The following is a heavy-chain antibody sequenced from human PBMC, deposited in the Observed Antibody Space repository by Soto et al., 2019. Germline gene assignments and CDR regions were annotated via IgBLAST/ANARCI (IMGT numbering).Heavy chain of an antibody. CDR2: IYKGGDT. D-gene: IGHD3-22*01. CDR3: ARSYYYASSGCFDY. V-gene: IGHV3-53*01. CDR1: GFIVSNNH. Sequence: GGSLRLSCAASGFIVSNNHMSWVRQAPGKGLEWVSVIYKGGDTKYADSVKGRFTISRDNSRNTLYLQLNSLSAEDTAVYYCARSYYYASSGCFDYWGQGNLVTVSS. J-gene: IGHJ4*02.